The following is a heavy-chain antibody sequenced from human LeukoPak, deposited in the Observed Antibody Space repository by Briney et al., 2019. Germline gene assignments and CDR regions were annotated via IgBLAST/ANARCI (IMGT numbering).Heavy chain of an antibody. J-gene: IGHJ6*02. V-gene: IGHV1-2*02. D-gene: IGHD6-13*01. Sequence: GASVKVSCKASGYTFTGYYMHWVRQAPGQGLEWMGWINPNSGGTNYAQKFQGRVTMTRDTSISTAYMELSRLRSDDTAVYYSVRKYSSSWPSYYYYGMDVWGQGTTVTVSS. CDR3: VRKYSSSWPSYYYYGMDV. CDR2: INPNSGGT. CDR1: GYTFTGYY.